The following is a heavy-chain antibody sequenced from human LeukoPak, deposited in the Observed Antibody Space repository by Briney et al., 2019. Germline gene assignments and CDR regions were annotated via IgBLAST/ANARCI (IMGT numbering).Heavy chain of an antibody. CDR2: INPSGDST. V-gene: IGHV1-46*01. D-gene: IGHD3-22*01. CDR1: GYTFTSYY. Sequence: GASVKVSCKASGYTFTSYYMHWVRQAPGQGLEWMGIINPSGDSTSYAQKFQGRVTMTRDTSTSTVYMELSSLRSEDTAVYYCARGPSFGYYDSSGYYLDYWGQGTLVTVSS. CDR3: ARGPSFGYYDSSGYYLDY. J-gene: IGHJ4*02.